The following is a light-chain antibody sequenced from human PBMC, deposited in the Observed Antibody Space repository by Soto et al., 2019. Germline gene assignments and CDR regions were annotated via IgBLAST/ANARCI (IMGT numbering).Light chain of an antibody. Sequence: QSVLTQPASVSGSPGQSITISCTGASSDVGYYNYVSWFQQHPGKAPKLIISEVTNRPSGVSTRSSGSKSGNTASLTISGLQAEDEAHYYCSSYTTSSTYVFGTGTKVTVL. CDR1: SSDVGYYNY. CDR2: EVT. CDR3: SSYTTSSTYV. J-gene: IGLJ1*01. V-gene: IGLV2-14*01.